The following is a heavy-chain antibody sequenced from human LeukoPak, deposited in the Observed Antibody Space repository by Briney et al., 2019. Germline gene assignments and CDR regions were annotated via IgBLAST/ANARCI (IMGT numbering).Heavy chain of an antibody. Sequence: GGSLRLSCAASTITFRAYWMSWVRQAPGKGLEWVANIRQDGGEEYYVDSVKGRFTISRDNAKNSLYLQMNSLRAEDTAVYYCAREEETYYYDSSGPDYWGQGTLVTVSS. CDR3: AREEETYYYDSSGPDY. V-gene: IGHV3-7*01. D-gene: IGHD3-22*01. J-gene: IGHJ4*02. CDR1: TITFRAYW. CDR2: IRQDGGEE.